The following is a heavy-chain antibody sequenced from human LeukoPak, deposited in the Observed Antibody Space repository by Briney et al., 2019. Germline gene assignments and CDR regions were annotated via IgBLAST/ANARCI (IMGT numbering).Heavy chain of an antibody. CDR3: ARDHYDSSGYYIFDY. CDR2: ISSSSSYI. J-gene: IGHJ4*02. CDR1: GFPFSGYN. V-gene: IGHV3-21*01. Sequence: PGGSLRLSCAASGFPFSGYNINWVRQAPGKGLEWVSSISSSSSYIYYADSVKGRFTISRDNAKNSLYLQMNSLRAEDTAVYYCARDHYDSSGYYIFDYWGQGTLVTVPS. D-gene: IGHD3-22*01.